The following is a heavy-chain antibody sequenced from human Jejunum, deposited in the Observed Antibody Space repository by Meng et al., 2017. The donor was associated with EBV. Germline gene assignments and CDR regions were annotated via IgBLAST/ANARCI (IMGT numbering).Heavy chain of an antibody. CDR1: GDTFPSHG. Sequence: QVEVGQAVVEVKKPGSSVNFSCKASGDTFPSHGVGWVRLALGQGPEWLGGIIPVFGTANYPLRFQDRVTITADKSTNTGYMELGGLRSDDTAVYYCARLFCGDDCFSTYYFDSWGQGTLVTVSS. CDR3: ARLFCGDDCFSTYYFDS. D-gene: IGHD2-21*01. J-gene: IGHJ4*02. CDR2: IIPVFGTA. V-gene: IGHV1-69*06.